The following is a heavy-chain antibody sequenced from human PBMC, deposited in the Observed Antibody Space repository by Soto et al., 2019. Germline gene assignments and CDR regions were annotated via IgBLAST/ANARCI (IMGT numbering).Heavy chain of an antibody. CDR2: ISWNRGSI. D-gene: IGHD3-3*01. CDR3: AKDTVPIFGVITHFDY. CDR1: GFTFDDYA. J-gene: IGHJ4*02. Sequence: EVQLVESGGGLVQPGRSLRLSCAASGFTFDDYAMHWVRQAPGKGLEWVSGISWNRGSISYADSVKGRFTISRDNAKNSLYLQMNSLRAGDTALYYCAKDTVPIFGVITHFDYWGQGTLVTVSS. V-gene: IGHV3-9*01.